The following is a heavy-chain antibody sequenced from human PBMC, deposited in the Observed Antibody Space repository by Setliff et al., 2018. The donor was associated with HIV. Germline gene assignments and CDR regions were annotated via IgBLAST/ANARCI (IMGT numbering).Heavy chain of an antibody. D-gene: IGHD3-22*01. Sequence: PSETLSLTCTVSGYSISSGYYWGWIRQPPGKGLEWIASFYHSGSSYYNASLKSRVTISIDTSTDQFSLKLSSVTAADTAVYYCARVASYLEGGGYYYMPRWYFDLWGRGTLVTVSS. V-gene: IGHV4-38-2*02. CDR3: ARVASYLEGGGYYYMPRWYFDL. CDR1: GYSISSGYY. J-gene: IGHJ2*01. CDR2: FYHSGSS.